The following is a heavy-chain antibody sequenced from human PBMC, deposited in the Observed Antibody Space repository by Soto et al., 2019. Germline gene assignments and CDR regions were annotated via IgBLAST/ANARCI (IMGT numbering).Heavy chain of an antibody. J-gene: IGHJ5*02. CDR3: ARDTYYYGTGSYSP. CDR1: VFTFSSYS. V-gene: IGHV3-21*01. Sequence: GSLRRSCAASVFTFSSYSMNWVRQAPGKGLEWVSSISSSSSYIYYADSVKGRFTISRDNAKNSLYLQMNSLRAEDTAVYYCARDTYYYGTGSYSPWGQGTLVTSPQ. D-gene: IGHD3-10*01. CDR2: ISSSSSYI.